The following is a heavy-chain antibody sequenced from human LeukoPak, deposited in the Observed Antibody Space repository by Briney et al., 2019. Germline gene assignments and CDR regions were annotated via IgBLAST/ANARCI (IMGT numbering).Heavy chain of an antibody. J-gene: IGHJ4*02. CDR2: INHSGST. V-gene: IGHV4-34*01. CDR1: GGSFSGYY. CDR3: ARGPPEDIVVVVADPGGFDY. D-gene: IGHD2-15*01. Sequence: SETLSLTCAVYGGSFSGYYWSWICQPPGKGLEWIGEINHSGSTNYNPSLKSRVTISVDTSKNQFSLKLSSVTAADTAVYYCARGPPEDIVVVVADPGGFDYWGQGTLVTVSS.